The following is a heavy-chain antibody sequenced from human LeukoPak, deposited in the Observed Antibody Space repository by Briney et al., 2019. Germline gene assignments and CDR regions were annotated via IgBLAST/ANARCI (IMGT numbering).Heavy chain of an antibody. D-gene: IGHD5-18*01. J-gene: IGHJ4*02. V-gene: IGHV4-59*08. Sequence: PSETLSLTCTVSGGSISSYYWSWIRQPPGKGLEWIGDIYYSGSTNYNPSLKSRVTISVDTSKNQFSLRLSSVTAADTAVYYCARLHDGYRYGADYWGQGTLVTAS. CDR1: GGSISSYY. CDR2: IYYSGST. CDR3: ARLHDGYRYGADY.